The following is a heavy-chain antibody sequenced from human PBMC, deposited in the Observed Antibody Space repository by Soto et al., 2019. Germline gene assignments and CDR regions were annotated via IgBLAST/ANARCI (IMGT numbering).Heavy chain of an antibody. D-gene: IGHD3-22*01. Sequence: GASVKVSCKASGGTFSSYAISGVRQAPGQGLEWMGIINPSGGSTSYAQKFQGRVTMTRDTSTSTVYMELSSLRSEDTAVYYCVRVDSSGYYYWGQGTLVTVSS. V-gene: IGHV1-46*03. CDR1: GGTFSSYA. CDR2: INPSGGST. J-gene: IGHJ4*02. CDR3: VRVDSSGYYY.